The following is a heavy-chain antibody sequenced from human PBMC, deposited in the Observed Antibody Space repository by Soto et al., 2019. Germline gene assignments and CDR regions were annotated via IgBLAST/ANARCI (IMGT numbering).Heavy chain of an antibody. CDR1: GFTFSSYA. CDR3: AKSGGPPKYNSGSYYYVDY. D-gene: IGHD1-26*01. CDR2: ISGSGDST. J-gene: IGHJ4*02. V-gene: IGHV3-23*01. Sequence: PGGSLRLSCAASGFTFSSYAMSWVRQAPGKGLEWVSAISGSGDSTYYADSVKGRFTISRDNSKNTLYLQMNSLRAEDTAVYYCAKSGGPPKYNSGSYYYVDYWGQGTLVTVSS.